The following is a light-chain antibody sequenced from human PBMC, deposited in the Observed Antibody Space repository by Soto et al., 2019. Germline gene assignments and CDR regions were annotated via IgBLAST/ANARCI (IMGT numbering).Light chain of an antibody. J-gene: IGKJ1*01. CDR2: WAS. CDR3: QQYLITPGV. V-gene: IGKV4-1*01. CDR1: QSVFYSPYSKDY. Sequence: DVVMTQSPDSLAVSLGERATINCYSSQSVFYSPYSKDYIAWYQQKPGQSPKLLIYWASTRVFGVPDRFSGSGSGTEFTLSISSVQVADVSVYYCQQYLITPGVFGQGTKVESK.